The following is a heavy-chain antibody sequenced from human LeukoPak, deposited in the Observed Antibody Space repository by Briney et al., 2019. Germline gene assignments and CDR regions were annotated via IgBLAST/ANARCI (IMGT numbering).Heavy chain of an antibody. CDR2: ISNYNGNT. CDR1: GYTFTNYG. V-gene: IGHV1-18*01. Sequence: ASAKVSCKASGYTFTNYGVNWVRQAPGQGLEWMGWISNYNGNTTYVKNLQDRVAMTTVASTSTAFMELRSLRSDDTAVYYCARVLGRQIAVAGDDYWGQGTLVTVSS. D-gene: IGHD6-19*01. CDR3: ARVLGRQIAVAGDDY. J-gene: IGHJ4*02.